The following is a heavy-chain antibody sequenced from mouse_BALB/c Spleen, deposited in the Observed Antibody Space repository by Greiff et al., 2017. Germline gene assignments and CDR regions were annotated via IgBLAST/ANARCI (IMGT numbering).Heavy chain of an antibody. D-gene: IGHD2-1*01. CDR1: GYSFTGYT. Sequence: EVQLQQSGPELVKPGASMKISCKASGYSFTGYTMNWVKQSHGKNLEWIGLINPYNGGTSYNQKFKGKATLTVDKSSSTAYMELLSLTSEDSAVYCCASGYGNLTPWFAYWGQGTLVTVSA. CDR2: INPYNGGT. J-gene: IGHJ3*01. CDR3: ASGYGNLTPWFAY. V-gene: IGHV1-37*01.